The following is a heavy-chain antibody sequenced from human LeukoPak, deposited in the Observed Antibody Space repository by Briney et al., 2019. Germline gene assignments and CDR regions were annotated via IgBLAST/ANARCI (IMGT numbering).Heavy chain of an antibody. J-gene: IGHJ4*02. D-gene: IGHD5-24*01. Sequence: ASVKVSCKASGYTFTSYGISWVRQAPGQGLEWMGWMNPNSGNTGYAQKFQGRVTMTRNTSIRTAYMELSSLRSEDTAVYYCARGAIGYNYDYWGQGTLVTVSS. CDR1: GYTFTSYG. CDR2: MNPNSGNT. V-gene: IGHV1-8*02. CDR3: ARGAIGYNYDY.